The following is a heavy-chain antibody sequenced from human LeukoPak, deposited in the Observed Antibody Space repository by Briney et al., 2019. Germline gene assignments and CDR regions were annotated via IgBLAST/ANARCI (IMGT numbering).Heavy chain of an antibody. J-gene: IGHJ4*02. CDR3: TTDGVGVAGATYDN. CDR1: GFTFINAW. CDR2: IKAKAHGETI. Sequence: GGSLRLSCAASGFTFINAWMAWVRQAPGKGLEWVGRIKAKAHGETIEYAAPVKGRLTISRDDSKNTLYLQMNSLKTEDTAVYYCTTDGVGVAGATYDNWGQGTLVSVSS. D-gene: IGHD1-26*01. V-gene: IGHV3-15*01.